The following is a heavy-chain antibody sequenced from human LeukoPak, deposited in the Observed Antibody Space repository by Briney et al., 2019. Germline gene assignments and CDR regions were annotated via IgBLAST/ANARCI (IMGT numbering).Heavy chain of an antibody. D-gene: IGHD2-15*01. CDR1: GGPNCRHY. V-gene: IGHV4-59*11. CDR2: IYYSGST. J-gene: IGHJ6*03. Sequence: SETLSLTCTVSGGPNCRHYWSWIPQPPGKGRVWIGYIYYSGSTNYNPSLKSRVTISVDTSKNQFSLKLSSVTAADTAVYYCARASGYCSGGSCYYESYYYYYYMDVWGKGTTVTVSS. CDR3: ARASGYCSGGSCYYESYYYYYYMDV.